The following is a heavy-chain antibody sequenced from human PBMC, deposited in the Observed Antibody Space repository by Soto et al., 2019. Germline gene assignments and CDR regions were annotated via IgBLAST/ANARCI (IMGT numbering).Heavy chain of an antibody. V-gene: IGHV3-23*01. Sequence: EVQLLESGGDLIQPGGSLRLSCAASGFTFNIYAMTWVRQAPGKGLEWVSAISRYGDITYYADSVEGRFSISRDNSKNTLYLQIHYSRAEDTAVYYCAKDRYLDHDSRGYLFDNWGQGTLVTVSS. J-gene: IGHJ4*02. CDR1: GFTFNIYA. CDR2: ISRYGDIT. D-gene: IGHD3-22*01. CDR3: AKDRYLDHDSRGYLFDN.